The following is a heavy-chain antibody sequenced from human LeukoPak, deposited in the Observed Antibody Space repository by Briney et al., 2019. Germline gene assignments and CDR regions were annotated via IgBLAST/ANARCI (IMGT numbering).Heavy chain of an antibody. D-gene: IGHD3-3*01. V-gene: IGHV4-39*01. J-gene: IGHJ6*03. Sequence: SETLSLTCTVSGGSISSSNYYWGWIRQPPGKGLEWIGSIYNSGSTHYNPSLKSRVTISVDTSKNQFSLKLSSVTAADTAVYYCARVGDFWSGYYSPYMDVWGKGTTVTVSS. CDR1: GGSISSSNYY. CDR3: ARVGDFWSGYYSPYMDV. CDR2: IYNSGST.